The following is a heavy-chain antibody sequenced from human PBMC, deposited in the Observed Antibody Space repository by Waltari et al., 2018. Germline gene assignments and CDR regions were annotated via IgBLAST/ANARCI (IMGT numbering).Heavy chain of an antibody. V-gene: IGHV3-7*01. J-gene: IGHJ3*02. CDR1: GFTFSNYW. Sequence: EVLLVESGGGLVQTGGSMRLSCSASGFTFSNYWLNWVGQAPGKGLEWGANKNQDGSEEYYVDSVKGRFTISRDNAKNSLYLEMKTLRAEDTAIYYCARTGARWLQFAAFDIWGQGTMVTVSS. D-gene: IGHD5-12*01. CDR2: KNQDGSEE. CDR3: ARTGARWLQFAAFDI.